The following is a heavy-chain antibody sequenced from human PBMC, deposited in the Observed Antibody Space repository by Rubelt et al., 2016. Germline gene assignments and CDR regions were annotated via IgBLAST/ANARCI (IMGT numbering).Heavy chain of an antibody. CDR2: INAGTGNT. J-gene: IGHJ4*02. Sequence: QVQLVQSGAAVKKPGASVKVSCKASGYTFTSYAMHWVRQAPGQRLEWMGWINAGTGNTKYSQKFQGRDTITRETSASTADMGRSSMRSEDTAVYYCARAQRIRLLMVYAPTFDYWGQGTLVTVSS. CDR3: ARAQRIRLLMVYAPTFDY. D-gene: IGHD2-8*01. V-gene: IGHV1-3*01. CDR1: GYTFTSYA.